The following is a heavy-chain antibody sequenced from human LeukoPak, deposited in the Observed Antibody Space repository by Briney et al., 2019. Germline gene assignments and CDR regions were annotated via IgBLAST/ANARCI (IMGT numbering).Heavy chain of an antibody. V-gene: IGHV3-23*01. CDR3: AKDRSIGTYYTFDS. J-gene: IGHJ4*02. CDR1: GFTFSSYG. CDR2: ISGSGGST. D-gene: IGHD1-26*01. Sequence: GGSLRLSCAASGFTFSSYGMSWVRQAPGKGLEWVSAISGSGGSTYYADSVKGRFTISRDNSKNTLYLQMSSLTAKDTAVYYCAKDRSIGTYYTFDSWGQGTLVTVSS.